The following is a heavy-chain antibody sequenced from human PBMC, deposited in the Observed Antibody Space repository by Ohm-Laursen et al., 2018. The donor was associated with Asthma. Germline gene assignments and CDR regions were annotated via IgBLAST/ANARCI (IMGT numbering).Heavy chain of an antibody. D-gene: IGHD4-17*01. V-gene: IGHV3-21*01. CDR1: GFTFSSYS. CDR2: ISSSSSYI. Sequence: SLRLSCAASGFTFSSYSMNWVRQAPGKGLEWVSSISSSSSYIYYADSVKGRFTISRDNAKNSLYLQMNSLRAEDTAVYYCAKDHPMNDYGDPGAFDIWGQGTMVTVSS. CDR3: AKDHPMNDYGDPGAFDI. J-gene: IGHJ3*02.